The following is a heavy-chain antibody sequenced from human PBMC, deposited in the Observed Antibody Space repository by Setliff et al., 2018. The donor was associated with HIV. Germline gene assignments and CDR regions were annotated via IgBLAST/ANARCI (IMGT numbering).Heavy chain of an antibody. J-gene: IGHJ4*02. CDR1: GGSISSYY. CDR2: IYYSGST. V-gene: IGHV4-59*01. D-gene: IGHD1-26*01. Sequence: NPSETLSLTCTVSGGSISSYYWSWIRQPPGKGLEWIGYIYYSGSTNYNPSLKSRVTISVDTSKNQFSLKLSSVTAADTAVYYCAVASFVGATISDYWGQGTLVTAPQ. CDR3: AVASFVGATISDY.